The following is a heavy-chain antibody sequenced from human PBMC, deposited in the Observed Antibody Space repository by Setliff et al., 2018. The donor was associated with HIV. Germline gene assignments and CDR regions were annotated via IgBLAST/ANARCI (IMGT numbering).Heavy chain of an antibody. CDR1: GFTFKTYS. V-gene: IGHV3-48*01. CDR2: IKTDGGTT. D-gene: IGHD2-15*01. CDR3: ARGRCSAAACFFDY. Sequence: GGSLRLSCVGSGFTFKTYSMNWVRQAPGKGLEWLSYIKTDGGTTYDADSVEGRFTISRDNAKNSLYRQMDNLTVDDTAVYFCARGRCSAAACFFDYWGQGTLVTVSS. J-gene: IGHJ4*02.